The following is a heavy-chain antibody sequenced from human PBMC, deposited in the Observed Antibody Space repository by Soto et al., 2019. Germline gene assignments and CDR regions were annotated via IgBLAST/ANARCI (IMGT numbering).Heavy chain of an antibody. V-gene: IGHV3-48*01. D-gene: IGHD3-10*01. J-gene: IGHJ6*02. Sequence: EVQLVESGGGLVHPGGSLRISCAVSGFTFSSYSMNWVRQAPGKRLEWVSYISSGSGTTYYADSVKGRFSISRDNANNSLYLQMNSLRVEDTAVYYCAKIGTYLRMDVWGQGTTVTVSS. CDR2: ISSGSGTT. CDR1: GFTFSSYS. CDR3: AKIGTYLRMDV.